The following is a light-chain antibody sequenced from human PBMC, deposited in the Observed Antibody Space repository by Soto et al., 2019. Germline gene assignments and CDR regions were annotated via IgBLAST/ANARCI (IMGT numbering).Light chain of an antibody. Sequence: QLVLTQSPSASASLGASVKLTCTLSSGHSTYAIAWHQQQPEKGPRYLMKLNSDGSHSKGDGIPDRFSGSSFGAERYLTISSLQSEDEADYYCQTWGTGIQVIFGGGTKLTVL. CDR2: LNSDGSH. CDR3: QTWGTGIQVI. J-gene: IGLJ2*01. CDR1: SGHSTYA. V-gene: IGLV4-69*01.